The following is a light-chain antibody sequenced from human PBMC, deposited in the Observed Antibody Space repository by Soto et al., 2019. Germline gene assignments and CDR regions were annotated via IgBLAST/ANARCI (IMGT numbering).Light chain of an antibody. J-gene: IGKJ2*01. CDR3: QQYGPSPPYT. V-gene: IGKV3-20*01. Sequence: EIVLTQSPGTLSLSPGERATLSCRASQSVSSSYLAWYQQKPGQAPRLLIYGASSRATGIPDRFSGSGSGTDFTLTISRLEPEDSAVYFCQQYGPSPPYTFGQGTKLEIK. CDR1: QSVSSSY. CDR2: GAS.